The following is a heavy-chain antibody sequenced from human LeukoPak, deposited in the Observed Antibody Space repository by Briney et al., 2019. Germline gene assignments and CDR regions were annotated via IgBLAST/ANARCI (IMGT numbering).Heavy chain of an antibody. J-gene: IGHJ6*03. V-gene: IGHV1-2*02. CDR3: ARDIRLPTVTTPYYYYYMDV. Sequence: GASVKVSCKACEYTFTAYYMHCVRQAPGQGLEWMGWINPNTGVTNYAQEFQGRVTMTRDTSINTAYMELSSLRSEDTAVYYCARDIRLPTVTTPYYYYYMDVWGKGTTVTVSS. D-gene: IGHD4-17*01. CDR1: EYTFTAYY. CDR2: INPNTGVT.